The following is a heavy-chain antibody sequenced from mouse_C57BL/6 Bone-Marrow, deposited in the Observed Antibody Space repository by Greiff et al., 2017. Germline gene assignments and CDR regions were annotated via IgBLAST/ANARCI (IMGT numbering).Heavy chain of an antibody. D-gene: IGHD1-1*01. CDR2: IDPSDSYT. V-gene: IGHV1-69*01. J-gene: IGHJ2*01. CDR1: GYTFTSYW. Sequence: VQLQQPGAELVMPGASLKLSCKASGYTFTSYWMHWVKQRPGQGLEWIGAIDPSDSYTNYNQKFKGKSTLTVDKSSSTAYLQLSSLTSEDSAVYYCARKECYGSPFDYWGQGTTLTVSS. CDR3: ARKECYGSPFDY.